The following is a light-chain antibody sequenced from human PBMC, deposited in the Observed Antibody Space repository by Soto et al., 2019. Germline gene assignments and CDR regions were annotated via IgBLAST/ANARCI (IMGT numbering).Light chain of an antibody. CDR1: QTISSW. CDR3: QHYNSYSEA. Sequence: DVQVTQSPSSLSASVGDRFAVTFLASQTISSWLAWYQQKPGKAPKLLIYKASTLKSGVPSRFSGSGSGTEFTLTISSLQPDDFATYYCQHYNSYSEAFGQGTKVDI. CDR2: KAS. V-gene: IGKV1-5*03. J-gene: IGKJ1*01.